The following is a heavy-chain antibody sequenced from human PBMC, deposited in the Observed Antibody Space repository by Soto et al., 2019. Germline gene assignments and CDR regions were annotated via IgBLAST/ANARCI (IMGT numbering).Heavy chain of an antibody. CDR2: ISCCGGST. V-gene: IGHV3-23*01. CDR3: AKADGEQWLIPHLDN. J-gene: IGHJ4*02. D-gene: IGHD6-19*01. Sequence: EVQLLESGGGVVQPGGSLRLSCEASGFNFKKFAMGWVRQAPGEGLEWVSGISCCGGSTFYADSVKGRSSLARDDSKNTLSLQLNSLRVEDTAHYYCAKADGEQWLIPHLDNWGQGTLVTVS. CDR1: GFNFKKFA.